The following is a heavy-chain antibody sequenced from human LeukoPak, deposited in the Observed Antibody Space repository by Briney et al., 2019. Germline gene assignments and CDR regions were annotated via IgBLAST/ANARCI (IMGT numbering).Heavy chain of an antibody. CDR1: GYSFTGYY. CDR3: ARGYCSGDCFTLFDY. J-gene: IGHJ4*02. V-gene: IGHV1-2*02. CDR2: IDPNSGGT. Sequence: ASVKVSCKASGYSFTGYYIHWVRQAPGQGLECMGCIDPNSGGTKCAQQFQGSVTMTRDTSISTAYMELSSLRSDDTAVYYCARGYCSGDCFTLFDYWGQGTLVTVSS. D-gene: IGHD2-21*02.